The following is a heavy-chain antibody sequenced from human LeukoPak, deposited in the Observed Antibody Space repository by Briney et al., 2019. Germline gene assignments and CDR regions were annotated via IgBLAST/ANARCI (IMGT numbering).Heavy chain of an antibody. V-gene: IGHV3-21*01. CDR2: ISSSSSYI. Sequence: GGSLRLSCAASGFTFSSYSMHWVRQAPGKGLEWVSSISSSSSYIYYADSVKGRFTISRDNAKNSLYLQMNSLRAEDTAVYYCARDLLFYYDSSGYYPFDYCGQGTLVTVSS. J-gene: IGHJ4*02. CDR1: GFTFSSYS. D-gene: IGHD3-22*01. CDR3: ARDLLFYYDSSGYYPFDY.